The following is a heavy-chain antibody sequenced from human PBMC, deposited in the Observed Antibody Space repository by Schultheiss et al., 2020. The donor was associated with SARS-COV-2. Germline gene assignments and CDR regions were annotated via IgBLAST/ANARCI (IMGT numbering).Heavy chain of an antibody. CDR2: IYYSGST. Sequence: SQTLSLTCTVSGGSISSYYWSWIRQPPGKGLEWIGYIYYSGSTYYNPSLKSRVTISVDTSKNQFSLKLSSVTAADTAVYYCAREKVEAVALYYYYYGMDVWGQGTTVTVSS. CDR3: AREKVEAVALYYYYYGMDV. J-gene: IGHJ6*02. D-gene: IGHD6-19*01. V-gene: IGHV4-59*12. CDR1: GGSISSYY.